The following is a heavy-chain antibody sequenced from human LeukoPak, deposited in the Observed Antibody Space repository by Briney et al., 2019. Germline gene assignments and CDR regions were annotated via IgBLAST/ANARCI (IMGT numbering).Heavy chain of an antibody. J-gene: IGHJ1*01. CDR1: GFTFDDYA. CDR2: ISWNSGSI. Sequence: GRSLRLSCAASGFTFDDYAMHWVRQAPGEGLEWVSGISWNSGSIGYADSVKGRFTISRDNAKNSLYLQINSLRAEDTALYYCAKDIYPQSPNLTHSSGWYLGYFQHWGQGTLVTVSS. CDR3: AKDIYPQSPNLTHSSGWYLGYFQH. V-gene: IGHV3-9*01. D-gene: IGHD6-19*01.